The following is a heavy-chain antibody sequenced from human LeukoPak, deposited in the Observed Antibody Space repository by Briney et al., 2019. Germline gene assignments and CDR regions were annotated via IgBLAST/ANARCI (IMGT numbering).Heavy chain of an antibody. Sequence: GGSLRLSCAASGFTFSSYAMSWVRQAPGKGLEWVSAISGSGGSTYYADSVKGRFTISRDNSKNTLYLQMNSLRAEDTAVYYCARHCSGGSCYRGWESWFDPWGQGTLVTVSS. V-gene: IGHV3-23*01. D-gene: IGHD2-15*01. CDR1: GFTFSSYA. J-gene: IGHJ5*02. CDR2: ISGSGGST. CDR3: ARHCSGGSCYRGWESWFDP.